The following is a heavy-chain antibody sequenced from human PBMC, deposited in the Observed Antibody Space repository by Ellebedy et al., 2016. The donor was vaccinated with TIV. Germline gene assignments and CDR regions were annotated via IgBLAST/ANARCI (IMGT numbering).Heavy chain of an antibody. CDR2: IIPDSGDT. D-gene: IGHD3-16*01. CDR3: ARAVDVQGDYGMDV. V-gene: IGHV1-2*02. Sequence: AASVKVSCKASGYTFTGYQMHWVRQAPGQGLEWMGWIIPDSGDTNSGQRFQGRVSMTRDTSISTAYMELRRLRSDDTAVYYCARAVDVQGDYGMDVWGQGTTVTVSS. J-gene: IGHJ6*02. CDR1: GYTFTGYQ.